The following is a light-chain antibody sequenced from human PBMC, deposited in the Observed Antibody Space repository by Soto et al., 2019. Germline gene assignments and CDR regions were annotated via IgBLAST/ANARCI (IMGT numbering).Light chain of an antibody. CDR2: DNN. CDR1: SSNIGAGYD. V-gene: IGLV1-40*01. J-gene: IGLJ2*01. CDR3: HCYDVRLRGPI. Sequence: QSVLTQPPSVFGAPGQRVTISCTGSSSNIGAGYDVHWYQQLPGTAPKVLIYDNNNRPSGVPDRFSGSKSGTSAALAISGLQAEDEADYYCHCYDVRLRGPIFGGGTKLTVL.